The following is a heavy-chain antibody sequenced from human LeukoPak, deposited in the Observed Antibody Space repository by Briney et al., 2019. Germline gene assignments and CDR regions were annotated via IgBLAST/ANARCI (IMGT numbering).Heavy chain of an antibody. CDR3: ARDRWSIVGATYNFDY. V-gene: IGHV1-46*01. J-gene: IGHJ4*02. D-gene: IGHD1-26*01. CDR1: GYTFTSYY. CDR2: INPSGGST. Sequence: GASVEVSCKASGYTFTSYYMHWVRQAPGQGLEWMGIINPSGGSTSYAQKFQGRVTMTRDTSTSTVYMELSSLRSEDTAVYYCARDRWSIVGATYNFDYWGQGTLVTVSS.